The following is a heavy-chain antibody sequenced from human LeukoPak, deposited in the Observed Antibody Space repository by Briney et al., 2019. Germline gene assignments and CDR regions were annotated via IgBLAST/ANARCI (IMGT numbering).Heavy chain of an antibody. J-gene: IGHJ4*02. CDR3: ARDHPAIVVNYFDY. D-gene: IGHD3-22*01. V-gene: IGHV1-69*05. Sequence: GASVKVSCKASGGTFSSYAISWVRQAPGQGLEWMGGIIPIFGTANYAQKFQGRVTITTDESTSTAYMELSSLRSEDTAVYYCARDHPAIVVNYFDYWGQGTLVTVSS. CDR1: GGTFSSYA. CDR2: IIPIFGTA.